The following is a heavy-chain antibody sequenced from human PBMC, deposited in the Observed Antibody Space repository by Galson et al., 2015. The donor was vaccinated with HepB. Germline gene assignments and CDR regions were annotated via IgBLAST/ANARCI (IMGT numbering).Heavy chain of an antibody. J-gene: IGHJ4*02. Sequence: SLRLSCAASGFTFSSYEMNWVRQAPGKGLEWVSYISSSGSTIYYADSVKGRFTISRDNAKNSLYLQMNSLRAEDTAVYYCAREAIGEMATIRRGEYYFDYWGQGTLVTVSS. CDR3: AREAIGEMATIRRGEYYFDY. V-gene: IGHV3-48*03. CDR1: GFTFSSYE. CDR2: ISSSGSTI. D-gene: IGHD5-24*01.